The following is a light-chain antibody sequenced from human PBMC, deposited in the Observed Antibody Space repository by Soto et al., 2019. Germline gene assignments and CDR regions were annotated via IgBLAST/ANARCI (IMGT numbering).Light chain of an antibody. J-gene: IGKJ5*01. CDR2: LGS. Sequence: EIVMTQSPLSLPVTPGEPASISCRSSQSLLQSNGYNYLDWYLQKPGQSPQLLIYLGSNRASGVPDRFSGSGSGTEFTLKISRVEAEDVGVYYCMQALQTPPTFGHGTRLEIK. CDR1: QSLLQSNGYNY. CDR3: MQALQTPPT. V-gene: IGKV2-28*01.